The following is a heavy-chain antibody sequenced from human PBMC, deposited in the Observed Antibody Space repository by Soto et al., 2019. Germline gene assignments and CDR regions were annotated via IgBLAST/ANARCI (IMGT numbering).Heavy chain of an antibody. Sequence: EVQLVESGGGLVQPGRSLRLSCAASGFTFDDYAMHWVRQAPGKGLEWVSGISWNSGSIGYADSVKGRFTISRDNAKNSLYLQMNSLRAEDTALYYCAKGKAAGTEWLYYFDYLGQGTLVTVSS. J-gene: IGHJ4*02. CDR1: GFTFDDYA. CDR3: AKGKAAGTEWLYYFDY. V-gene: IGHV3-9*01. CDR2: ISWNSGSI. D-gene: IGHD6-13*01.